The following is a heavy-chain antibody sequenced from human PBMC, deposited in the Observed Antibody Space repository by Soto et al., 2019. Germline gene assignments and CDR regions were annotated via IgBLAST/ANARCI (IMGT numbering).Heavy chain of an antibody. CDR3: ARMESSGTRAFDI. D-gene: IGHD3-3*01. Sequence: SETLSLTCTVSGGFISSYYWSWIRQSPGKGLEWIGYTHHTGSTNYNPSLKSRVTMSLDTSRNQFSLKLSSVTAADTAVYYCARMESSGTRAFDIWGQGTMVTVSS. J-gene: IGHJ3*02. CDR2: THHTGST. CDR1: GGFISSYY. V-gene: IGHV4-59*01.